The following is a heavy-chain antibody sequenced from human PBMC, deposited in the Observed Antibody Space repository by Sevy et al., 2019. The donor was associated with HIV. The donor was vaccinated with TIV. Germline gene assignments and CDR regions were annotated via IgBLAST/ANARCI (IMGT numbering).Heavy chain of an antibody. CDR3: TRVPRGQLWYSGSLGGYYYHMDV. Sequence: SETLSLSCSVSGGSVSSGTYYWSWIRQPPGKGLEWIGHIYKTGSTNYKLSLQSRVTISVDTSTNQFSLRLRSVTAADTAVYYYTRVPRGQLWYSGSLGGYYYHMDVWGQGTTVSVSS. J-gene: IGHJ6*02. CDR1: GGSVSSGTYY. CDR2: IYKTGST. V-gene: IGHV4-61*01. D-gene: IGHD3-16*01.